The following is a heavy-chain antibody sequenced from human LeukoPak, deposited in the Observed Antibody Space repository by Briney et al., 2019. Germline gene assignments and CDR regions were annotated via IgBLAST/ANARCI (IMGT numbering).Heavy chain of an antibody. D-gene: IGHD5-18*01. CDR1: GYTFTGYY. Sequence: GASVKVSCKASGYTFTGYYMHWVRQAPGHGLEWMGWINPNSGSTNYAQKFQGWVTMTRDTSISTAYMELSRLRSDDTAVYYCARAPERGYSDGPDFDYWGQGTLVTVSS. CDR2: INPNSGST. V-gene: IGHV1-2*04. CDR3: ARAPERGYSDGPDFDY. J-gene: IGHJ4*02.